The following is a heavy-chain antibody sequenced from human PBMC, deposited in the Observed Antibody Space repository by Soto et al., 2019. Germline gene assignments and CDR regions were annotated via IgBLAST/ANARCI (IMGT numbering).Heavy chain of an antibody. CDR2: INHSGST. D-gene: IGHD6-13*01. CDR1: GGSFSGYY. V-gene: IGHV4-34*01. CDR3: ARPAIAATVSAFDY. J-gene: IGHJ4*02. Sequence: QVQLQQWGAGLLKPSETLSLTCAVSGGSFSGYYWSWIRQPPGEGLEWIGEINHSGSTNYNPSLKIRVIISVDTPKTQFSLKLRSVTAADTAVYYCARPAIAATVSAFDYWGQGTLVTVSS.